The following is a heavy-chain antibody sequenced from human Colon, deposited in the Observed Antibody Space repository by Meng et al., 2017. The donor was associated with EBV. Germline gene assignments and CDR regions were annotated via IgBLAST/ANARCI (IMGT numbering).Heavy chain of an antibody. CDR1: CAPHHRNNW. CDR2: IYHGGNT. Sequence: VSGPGRVGLSGTLLRPCAVPCAPHHRNNWWGWVRPPPGKGLEWIGEIYHGGNTNYTPSLKSRVTISVDRSNDQFSLSLSSVTAADTAVYYCARGNAYNAPSFDYWGQGALVTVSS. D-gene: IGHD5-24*01. J-gene: IGHJ4*02. V-gene: IGHV4-4*02. CDR3: ARGNAYNAPSFDY.